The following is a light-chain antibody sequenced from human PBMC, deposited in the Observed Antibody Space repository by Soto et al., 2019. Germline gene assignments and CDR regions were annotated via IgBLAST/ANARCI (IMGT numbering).Light chain of an antibody. CDR2: GAS. J-gene: IGKJ2*01. Sequence: EIVLTQSPGTLSLSPGERATLSCRASQSVSSSYLAWYQQKPGQAPRLLIYGASSRATGIPDRFSCSGSGTDFTLTISILEPEDFAVYYCQQYGSSPPYTFGQGTKLEIK. CDR3: QQYGSSPPYT. CDR1: QSVSSSY. V-gene: IGKV3-20*01.